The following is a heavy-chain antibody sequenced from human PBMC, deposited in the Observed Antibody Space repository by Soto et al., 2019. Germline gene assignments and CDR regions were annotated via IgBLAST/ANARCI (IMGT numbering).Heavy chain of an antibody. CDR2: FNPTGGHT. CDR1: GYTFSTYY. CDR3: ARATAGIDY. V-gene: IGHV1-46*03. Sequence: ASVKVSCKASGYTFSTYYIHWVRQAPGQGLDWMGSFNPTGGHTKYAEKFQGRVTMTEDTSTSTVYMELDSLRSEDTAVYFCARATAGIDYWGQGTLVTVSS. D-gene: IGHD5-18*01. J-gene: IGHJ4*02.